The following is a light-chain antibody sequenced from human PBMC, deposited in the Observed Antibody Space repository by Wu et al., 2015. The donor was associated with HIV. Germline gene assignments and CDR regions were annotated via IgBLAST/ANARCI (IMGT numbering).Light chain of an antibody. CDR2: GAS. CDR1: QSVSSSY. J-gene: IGKJ3*01. V-gene: IGKV3-20*01. CDR3: QQYKTWPPFT. Sequence: EIVLTQSPGTLSLSPGERATLSCRASQSVSSSYLAWYQQKPGQAPRLLIYGASSRATGIPDRFSGSGSGTDFTLTINSLQSEDLAIYFCQQYKTWPPFTFGPGTTVEIK.